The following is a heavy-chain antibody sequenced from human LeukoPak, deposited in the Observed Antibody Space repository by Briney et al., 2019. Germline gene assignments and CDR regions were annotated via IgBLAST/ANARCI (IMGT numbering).Heavy chain of an antibody. V-gene: IGHV4-4*07. CDR3: ARSGYSSGWYKLDAFDI. CDR1: GGSISSYY. CDR2: IYRSGST. D-gene: IGHD6-19*01. J-gene: IGHJ3*02. Sequence: SETLSLTCTVSGGSISSYYWSWIRQPAGKGLEWIGRIYRSGSTNYNPSLKSRVTISVDRSKNQFSLKLSSVTAADTAVYYCARSGYSSGWYKLDAFDIRGQGTMVTVSS.